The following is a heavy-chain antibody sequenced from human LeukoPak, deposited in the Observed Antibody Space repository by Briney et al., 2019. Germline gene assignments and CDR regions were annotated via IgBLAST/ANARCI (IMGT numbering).Heavy chain of an antibody. J-gene: IGHJ4*02. CDR1: GFTFSRFA. CDR2: ISGSDGTT. V-gene: IGHV3-23*01. CDR3: AKDANYFDSSGYLIPFDY. Sequence: PGGSLRLSCAASGFTFSRFAMSWVPQAPGKDLEWVSSISGSDGTTYYAESVEGRFTISRDNSKNILYLQMNSLRADDTAVYYCAKDANYFDSSGYLIPFDYWGQGTLVTVSS. D-gene: IGHD3-22*01.